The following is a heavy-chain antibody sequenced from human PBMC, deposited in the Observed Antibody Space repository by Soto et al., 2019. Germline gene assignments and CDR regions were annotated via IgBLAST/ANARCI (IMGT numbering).Heavy chain of an antibody. D-gene: IGHD3-10*01. CDR1: GYTLTEFF. CDR2: FDPEDGET. V-gene: IGHV1-24*01. J-gene: IGHJ5*02. Sequence: ASVKVSRKVSGYTLTEFFMPWVRQAPGKGLEWMGGFDPEDGETIYAQKFQGRVTMTEDTSTDTAYMELSSLRSEDTAVYYCATAYGSGSYNWFDPWGQGTLVTVSS. CDR3: ATAYGSGSYNWFDP.